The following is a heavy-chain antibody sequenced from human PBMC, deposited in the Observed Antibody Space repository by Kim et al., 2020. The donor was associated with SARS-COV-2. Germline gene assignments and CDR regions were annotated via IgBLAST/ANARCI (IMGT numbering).Heavy chain of an antibody. CDR2: IYTSGST. CDR1: GGSISSGSYY. CDR3: ARADRRVPYDSSGYTRAGDAFDI. J-gene: IGHJ3*02. V-gene: IGHV4-61*02. Sequence: SETLSLTCTVSGGSISSGSYYWSWIRQPAGKGLEWIGRIYTSGSTNYNPSLKSRVTISVDTSKNQFSLKLSSVTAADTAVYYCARADRRVPYDSSGYTRAGDAFDIWGQGTMVTVSS. D-gene: IGHD3-22*01.